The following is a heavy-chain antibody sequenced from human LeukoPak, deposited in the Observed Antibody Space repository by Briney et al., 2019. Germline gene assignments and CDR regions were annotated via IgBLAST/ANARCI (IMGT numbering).Heavy chain of an antibody. D-gene: IGHD6-13*01. Sequence: ASVKVSCKASGYTSTTYYMHWVRQAPGQGLEWMGIINPSGGSTIYTQKFQGRVTMTRDMSTSTAYMELSSLRSEDTAVYYCASRDVLYSSSLTPNYYYYYMDVWGKGTTVTVSS. J-gene: IGHJ6*03. CDR3: ASRDVLYSSSLTPNYYYYYMDV. V-gene: IGHV1-46*01. CDR1: GYTSTTYY. CDR2: INPSGGST.